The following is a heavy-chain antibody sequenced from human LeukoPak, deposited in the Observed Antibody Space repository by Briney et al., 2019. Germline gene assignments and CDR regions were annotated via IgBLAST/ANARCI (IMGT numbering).Heavy chain of an antibody. D-gene: IGHD1-1*01. Sequence: SETLSLTCAVYGGSFSGYYWSWIRQPPGKGLEWIGEINHSGSTNYNPSLKSRVTISVDTSKSQFSLKLSSVTAADTAVYYCARVWRYPWYHSPGAYFDYWGQGTLVTVSS. CDR1: GGSFSGYY. CDR2: INHSGST. J-gene: IGHJ4*02. V-gene: IGHV4-34*01. CDR3: ARVWRYPWYHSPGAYFDY.